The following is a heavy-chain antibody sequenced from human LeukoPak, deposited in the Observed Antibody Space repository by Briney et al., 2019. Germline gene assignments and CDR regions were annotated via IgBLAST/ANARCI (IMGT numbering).Heavy chain of an antibody. CDR3: ARGVVVVAATGMGDY. D-gene: IGHD2-15*01. CDR1: GFTFSSYG. Sequence: PGGSLRLSCAASGFTFSSYGMHWVRQAPGKGLEWVAVIWYDGSNKYCADSVKGRFTISRDNSKNTLYLQMNSLRAEDTAVYYCARGVVVVAATGMGDYWGQGTLVTVSS. CDR2: IWYDGSNK. V-gene: IGHV3-33*01. J-gene: IGHJ4*02.